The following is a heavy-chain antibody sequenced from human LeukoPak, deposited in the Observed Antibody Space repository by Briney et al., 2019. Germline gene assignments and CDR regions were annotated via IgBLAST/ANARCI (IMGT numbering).Heavy chain of an antibody. Sequence: ASVKVSCKASGYTFTIYYMHWVRQAPGQGLEWMGWINPNSGGTNYAQKFQGRVTMTRDTSISTAYMELSSLRSDDTAVYYCAMLGVAGNFDNWRQGTLVTVSS. CDR3: AMLGVAGNFDN. J-gene: IGHJ4*02. CDR2: INPNSGGT. D-gene: IGHD6-13*01. CDR1: GYTFTIYY. V-gene: IGHV1-2*02.